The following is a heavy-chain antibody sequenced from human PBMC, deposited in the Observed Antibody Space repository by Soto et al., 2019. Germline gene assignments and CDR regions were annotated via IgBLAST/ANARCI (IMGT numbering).Heavy chain of an antibody. CDR2: IIPILGIA. D-gene: IGHD2-15*01. CDR1: GGTFSSYT. V-gene: IGHV1-69*02. CDR3: ARGVVVVAAFDGFDP. Sequence: QVQLVQSGAEVKKPGSSVKVSCKASGGTFSSYTISWVRQAPGQGLEWMGRIIPILGIANYAQKFQGRVTIAEDKSTSTGCMELSSLRSEDTAVYYCARGVVVVAAFDGFDPWCQGTLVTVSS. J-gene: IGHJ5*02.